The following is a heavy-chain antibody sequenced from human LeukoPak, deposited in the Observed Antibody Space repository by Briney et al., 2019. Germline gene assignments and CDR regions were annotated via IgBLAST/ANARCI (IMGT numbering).Heavy chain of an antibody. D-gene: IGHD4-11*01. CDR1: GFTFSSYA. V-gene: IGHV3-23*01. CDR3: AKEWDSNYDPFDY. CDR2: ISGSGGST. Sequence: GRSLRLSCAASGFTFSSYAMSWVRQAPGKGLECVSAISGSGGSTYYADSVKGRFTISRDNSKNTLYLQMNSLRAEDTAVYYCAKEWDSNYDPFDYWGQGTLVTVSS. J-gene: IGHJ4*02.